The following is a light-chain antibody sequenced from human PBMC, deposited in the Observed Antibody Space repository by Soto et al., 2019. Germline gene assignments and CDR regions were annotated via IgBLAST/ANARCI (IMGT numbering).Light chain of an antibody. V-gene: IGLV1-44*01. CDR2: SND. CDR1: SSNIGTNT. J-gene: IGLJ2*01. CDR3: EAWDDSLYGAV. Sequence: QSVLTQPPAASGTPGQRVTISCSGSSSNIGTNTVNWYQQLPGTAPKLLIYSNDLRPSGVPDRFSGSKSGTSASLAISGLQSEDEADYYCEAWDDSLYGAVFGGGTKL.